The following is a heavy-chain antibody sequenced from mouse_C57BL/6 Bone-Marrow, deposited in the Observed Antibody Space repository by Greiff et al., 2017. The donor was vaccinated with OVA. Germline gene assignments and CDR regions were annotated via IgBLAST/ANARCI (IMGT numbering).Heavy chain of an antibody. CDR1: GYSFTGYF. CDR2: INPSTGGT. V-gene: IGHV1-42*01. D-gene: IGHD1-1*01. Sequence: EVQLQESGPEPVKPGASVKISCQASGYSFTGYFMNWVKQSPEKSLEWIGEINPSTGGTTYKQKFKAKATLTVNTSSSPAYMQLRSLTSEDSAVYYCARGVIGTGVAPADGGQGTLVTVSA. CDR3: ARGVIGTGVAPAD. J-gene: IGHJ3*01.